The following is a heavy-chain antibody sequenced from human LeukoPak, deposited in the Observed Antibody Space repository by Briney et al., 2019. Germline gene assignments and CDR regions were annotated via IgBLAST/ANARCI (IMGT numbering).Heavy chain of an antibody. CDR2: ISAYNGNT. D-gene: IGHD6-13*01. J-gene: IGHJ4*02. Sequence: APVKVSCKASGYTFTSYGISWVRQAPGQGLEWMVWISAYNGNTNYVHSLQGRVTMTTDTSTSTAYMELRSLRSDDTAIYYCAREAAAGVYFEYWGQGTLVTVSS. CDR1: GYTFTSYG. CDR3: AREAAAGVYFEY. V-gene: IGHV1-18*01.